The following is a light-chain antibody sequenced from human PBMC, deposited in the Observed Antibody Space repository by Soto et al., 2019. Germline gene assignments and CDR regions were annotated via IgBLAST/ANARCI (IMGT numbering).Light chain of an antibody. CDR2: KAS. Sequence: DIRMTQSPSTLSASVGDRVTITCRASQSISVYLAWYQQKPGKAPKLLIYKASNLESGVPSRFSGSGSGTEFTLTISSLQPDDFATYYCQQYNSYRTFGQGNKVEIK. CDR1: QSISVY. CDR3: QQYNSYRT. V-gene: IGKV1-5*03. J-gene: IGKJ1*01.